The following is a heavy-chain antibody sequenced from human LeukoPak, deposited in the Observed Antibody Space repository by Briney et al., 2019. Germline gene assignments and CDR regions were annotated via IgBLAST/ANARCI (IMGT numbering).Heavy chain of an antibody. CDR1: GFTFSSYA. CDR3: ARDSITMIAGAYFDY. D-gene: IGHD3-22*01. J-gene: IGHJ4*02. Sequence: GRSLRLSCAASGFTFSSYAMHWVRQAPGKGLEWVAVISYDGSNKYYADSVKGRFTISRDNSKNTLYLQMSSLRAEDTAVYYCARDSITMIAGAYFDYWGQGTLVTVSS. V-gene: IGHV3-30-3*01. CDR2: ISYDGSNK.